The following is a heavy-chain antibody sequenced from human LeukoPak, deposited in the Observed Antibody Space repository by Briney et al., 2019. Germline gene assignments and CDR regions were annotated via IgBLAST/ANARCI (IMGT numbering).Heavy chain of an antibody. Sequence: VASVKVSCKASGYTFTSYGISWVRQAPGQGLEWMGWISAYNGNTNYAQKLQGRVTMTTDTSTSTAYMELRSLRADDTAVYYCARGRGYSSGWAGIFDYWGQGTLVTVSS. D-gene: IGHD6-19*01. J-gene: IGHJ4*02. CDR1: GYTFTSYG. V-gene: IGHV1-18*01. CDR3: ARGRGYSSGWAGIFDY. CDR2: ISAYNGNT.